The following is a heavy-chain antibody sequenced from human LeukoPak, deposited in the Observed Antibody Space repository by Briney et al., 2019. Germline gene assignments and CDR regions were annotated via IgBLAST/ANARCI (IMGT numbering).Heavy chain of an antibody. Sequence: GGSLRLSCAVSGITVSNYGMSWVRQAPGKGLEWVAGISGGGGATNYADSVKGRFTISRDNSKNTLYLQMNSLRAGDTAVYFCAKRGVVIRVILVGFHKEAYYFDSWGQGALVTVSS. D-gene: IGHD3-22*01. CDR2: ISGGGGAT. CDR1: GITVSNYG. J-gene: IGHJ4*02. CDR3: AKRGVVIRVILVGFHKEAYYFDS. V-gene: IGHV3-23*01.